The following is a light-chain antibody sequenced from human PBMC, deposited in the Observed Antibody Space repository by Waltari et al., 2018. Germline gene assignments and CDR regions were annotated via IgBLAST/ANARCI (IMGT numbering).Light chain of an antibody. CDR1: SANVGSYPL. J-gene: IGLJ1*01. CDR3: CAFAGRGFYV. V-gene: IGLV2-23*02. Sequence: SALTQPASVSGSPGQSITISCPDTSANVGSYPLLSWYQRHPGGAPKLLIYEVSERPSGVSIRFSGSKSGKTASLTISGLQPEDEADYYCCAFAGRGFYVFGTGTQVTVL. CDR2: EVS.